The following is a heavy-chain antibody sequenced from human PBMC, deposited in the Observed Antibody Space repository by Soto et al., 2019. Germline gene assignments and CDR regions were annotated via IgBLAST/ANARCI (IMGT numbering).Heavy chain of an antibody. Sequence: SVKVSCKAYGGTFSDFTMNWVRQAPGQGLEWMGRIIPIVDTPTYAQKFQGRVTITADKSTSTGYMELSSLTSEDTAVYYCAGFVTRGVDVSGQGTTVTVSS. V-gene: IGHV1-69*08. CDR1: GGTFSDFT. CDR3: AGFVTRGVDV. CDR2: IIPIVDTP. J-gene: IGHJ6*02. D-gene: IGHD3-16*02.